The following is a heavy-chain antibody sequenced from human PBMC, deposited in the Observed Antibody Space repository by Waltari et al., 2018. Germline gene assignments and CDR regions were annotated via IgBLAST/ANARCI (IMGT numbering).Heavy chain of an antibody. CDR3: AREMEWLSLYYYYYGMDV. V-gene: IGHV1-8*01. J-gene: IGHJ6*02. CDR2: MNPNRGNT. D-gene: IGHD3-3*01. CDR1: GYTFTSYD. Sequence: QVQLVQSGAEVKKPGASVKVSCKASGYTFTSYDINWVRQATGQGLEWMGWMNPNRGNTGYAQKFQGRVTMTRNTSISTAYMELSSLRSEDTAVYYCAREMEWLSLYYYYYGMDVWGQGTTVTVSS.